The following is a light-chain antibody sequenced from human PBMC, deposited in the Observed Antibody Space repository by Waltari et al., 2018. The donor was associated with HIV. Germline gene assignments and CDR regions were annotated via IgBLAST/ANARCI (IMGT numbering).Light chain of an antibody. CDR1: PSIATKF. CDR3: HQYGNSPQT. V-gene: IGKV3-20*01. J-gene: IGKJ1*01. CDR2: AAS. Sequence: EIVLTQSPGTLSLSPGERATLSCRASPSIATKFFAWHQHKPGQAPRLLIYAASTRATGVPDRFSGSGSGTVFTLTITKVEPEDFAVYYCHQYGNSPQTFGQGTKVEIK.